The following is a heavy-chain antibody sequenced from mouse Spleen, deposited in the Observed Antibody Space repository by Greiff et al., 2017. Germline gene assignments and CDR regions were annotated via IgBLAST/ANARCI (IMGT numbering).Heavy chain of an antibody. CDR3: ARPYYYGSSPFAY. J-gene: IGHJ3*01. V-gene: IGHV1-55*01. D-gene: IGHD1-1*01. CDR2: IYPASGST. CDR1: GYTFTSYC. Sequence: QVQLQQPGAELVKPGASVKMSCKASGYTFTSYCITWVKLRPGQGLEWIGDIYPASGSTNYNEKFKSKATLTVDTSSSTAYMQLSSLTSEDSAVYYCARPYYYGSSPFAYWGQGTLVTVSA.